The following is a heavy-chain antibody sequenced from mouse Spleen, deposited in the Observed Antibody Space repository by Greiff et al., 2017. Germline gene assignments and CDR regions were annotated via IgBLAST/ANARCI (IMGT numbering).Heavy chain of an antibody. D-gene: IGHD1-1*01. CDR3: TRTSTVVENWYFDV. V-gene: IGHV1-15*01. CDR2: IDPETGGT. CDR1: GYTFTDYE. Sequence: VHLVESGAELVRPGASVTLSCKASGYTFTDYEMHWVKQTPVHGLEWIGAIDPETGGTAYNQKFKGKAILTADKSSSTAYMELRSLTSEDSAVYYCTRTSTVVENWYFDVWGTGTTVTVSS. J-gene: IGHJ1*03.